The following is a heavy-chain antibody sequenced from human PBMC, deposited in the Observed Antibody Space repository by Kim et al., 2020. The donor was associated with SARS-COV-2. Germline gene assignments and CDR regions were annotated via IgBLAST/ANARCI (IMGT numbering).Heavy chain of an antibody. J-gene: IGHJ4*02. CDR3: ARRKSGVWGSYRLNYYFDY. CDR2: IYPGDSDT. V-gene: IGHV5-51*01. Sequence: GESLKISCKGSGYSFTSYWIGWVRQMPGKGLEWMGIIYPGDSDTRYSPSFQGQVTISADKSISTAYLQWSSLKASDTAMYYCARRKSGVWGSYRLNYYFDYWGQGTLVTVSS. CDR1: GYSFTSYW. D-gene: IGHD3-16*02.